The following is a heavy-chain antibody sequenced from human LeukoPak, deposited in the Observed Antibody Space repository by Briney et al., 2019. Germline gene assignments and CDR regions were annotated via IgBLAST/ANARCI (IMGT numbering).Heavy chain of an antibody. CDR3: ANAPFDFWSGYTWFDP. Sequence: GGSLRLSCAASGFTFSSYAMSWVRQAPGKGLEWVSAISGSGGSTYYADSVKGRFTISRDNSKNTLYLQMNSLRAEDTAVYYCANAPFDFWSGYTWFDPWGQGTLVTVSS. J-gene: IGHJ5*02. D-gene: IGHD3-3*01. CDR1: GFTFSSYA. V-gene: IGHV3-23*01. CDR2: ISGSGGST.